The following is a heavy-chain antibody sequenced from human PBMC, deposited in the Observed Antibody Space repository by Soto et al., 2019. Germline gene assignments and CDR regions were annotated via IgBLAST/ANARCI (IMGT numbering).Heavy chain of an antibody. CDR2: IKQDGSEK. V-gene: IGHV3-7*03. J-gene: IGHJ5*02. CDR1: GFTFSSYW. Sequence: PGGSLRLSCAASGFTFSSYWMSWVRQAPGKGLEWVANIKQDGSEKYYVDSVKGRFTISRDNAKNSLYLQMNSLRAEDTAVYYCARDPFLYSSSWGWFGPCGEGPLVTVSS. D-gene: IGHD6-13*01. CDR3: ARDPFLYSSSWGWFGP.